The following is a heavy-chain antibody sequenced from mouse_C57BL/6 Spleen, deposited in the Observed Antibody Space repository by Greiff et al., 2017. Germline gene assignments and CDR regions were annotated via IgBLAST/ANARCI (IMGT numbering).Heavy chain of an antibody. Sequence: QVQLKEPGAELAKPGASVKLSCKASGYTFTSYWMNWVNQRPGQGLEWIGDINPSSGYTKYNQKFKDKATLTADKSSSTAYMQLSSLTYEDSAVYDCAYDGDPGYYAMDDWGQGTSVTVSS. CDR3: AYDGDPGYYAMDD. J-gene: IGHJ4*01. CDR2: INPSSGYT. D-gene: IGHD2-3*01. V-gene: IGHV1-7*01. CDR1: GYTFTSYW.